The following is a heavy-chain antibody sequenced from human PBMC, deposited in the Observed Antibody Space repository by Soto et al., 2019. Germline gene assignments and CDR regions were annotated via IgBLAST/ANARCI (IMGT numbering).Heavy chain of an antibody. CDR1: GYTLTSYY. V-gene: IGHV1-46*03. Sequence: ASVKVSCTESGYTLTSYYMHWVRQAPGQGLEWMGIINPSGGSTSYAQKFQGRVTMTRDTSTSTVYMELSSLRSEDTAVYYCAKSSEGFDPWGQGTLVTVSS. J-gene: IGHJ5*02. CDR2: INPSGGST. CDR3: AKSSEGFDP. D-gene: IGHD1-26*01.